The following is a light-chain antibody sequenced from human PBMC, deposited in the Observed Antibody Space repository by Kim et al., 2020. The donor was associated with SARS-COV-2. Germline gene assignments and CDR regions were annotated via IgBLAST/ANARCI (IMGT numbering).Light chain of an antibody. Sequence: SPGERVILPCRASQRVTYNLAWYQHKPGQAPRVLIYGASYRDTGVPARFSGSGSGTEFTLTITSLQSEDVGTYYCQQYSDWPPLTFGGGTKVDIK. V-gene: IGKV3-15*01. CDR1: QRVTYN. CDR2: GAS. CDR3: QQYSDWPPLT. J-gene: IGKJ4*02.